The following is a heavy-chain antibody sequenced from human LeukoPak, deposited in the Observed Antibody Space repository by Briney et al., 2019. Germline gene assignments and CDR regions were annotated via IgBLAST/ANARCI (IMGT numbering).Heavy chain of an antibody. CDR2: MNPNSGNT. CDR1: GYTFTSYD. J-gene: IGHJ6*03. V-gene: IGHV1-8*01. Sequence: ASVKVSCKASGYTFTSYDINWVRQATGQGLEWMGWMNPNSGNTGYAQKFQGRVTMTRNTSISTAYMELRSLRSEDTAVYYCERGVVWFGELHYYFYYMDVWGKGTTVTVSS. CDR3: ERGVVWFGELHYYFYYMDV. D-gene: IGHD3-10*01.